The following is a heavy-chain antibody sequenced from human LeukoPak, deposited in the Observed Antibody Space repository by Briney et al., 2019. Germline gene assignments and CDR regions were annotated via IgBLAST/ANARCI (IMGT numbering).Heavy chain of an antibody. CDR3: AKDRGSSWYRLVY. V-gene: IGHV3-23*01. D-gene: IGHD6-13*01. CDR1: GFTFSSYA. CDR2: ISGSGGST. J-gene: IGHJ4*02. Sequence: GGSLRLSCAASGFTFSSYAMSWVRQAPGKGLEWVSAISGSGGSTYYADSVKGRFTISRGNSKNTLYLQMNSLRAEDTAVYYCAKDRGSSWYRLVYWGQGTLVTVSS.